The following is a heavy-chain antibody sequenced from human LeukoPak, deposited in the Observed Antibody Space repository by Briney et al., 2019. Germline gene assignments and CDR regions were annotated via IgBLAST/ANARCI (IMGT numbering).Heavy chain of an antibody. D-gene: IGHD5-24*01. Sequence: GGSLRLSCAASGFTSSSHSMSWVRHAPGKGLDWVAHINQDGSVKYSMDSVKGRFTFSRDNAKNSLYLQMNSLRAEDTAVYYCARCRWQQSEFDHWGQGTLVTVSS. CDR3: ARCRWQQSEFDH. CDR2: INQDGSVK. V-gene: IGHV3-7*01. J-gene: IGHJ4*02. CDR1: GFTSSSHS.